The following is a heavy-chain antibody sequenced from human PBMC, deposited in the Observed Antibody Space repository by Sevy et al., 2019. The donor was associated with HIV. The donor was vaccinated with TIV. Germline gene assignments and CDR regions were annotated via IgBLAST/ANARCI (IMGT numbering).Heavy chain of an antibody. Sequence: GGSLRLSCAASGFRFSSYGMNWVRQAPGKGLEWVAFVPHDGSKEDYAASVKGRFTISRDNSKNTLYLQMNSLRAEDTAVYYCARDCSSTSCLWGMDVWGQGTTVTVSS. V-gene: IGHV3-30*02. D-gene: IGHD2-2*01. J-gene: IGHJ6*02. CDR1: GFRFSSYG. CDR2: VPHDGSKE. CDR3: ARDCSSTSCLWGMDV.